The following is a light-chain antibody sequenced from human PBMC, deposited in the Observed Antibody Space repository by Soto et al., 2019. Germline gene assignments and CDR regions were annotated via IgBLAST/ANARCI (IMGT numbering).Light chain of an antibody. CDR3: CAYTARTTLSWV. Sequence: QSVLTQPTSVSGSPGQSITISCTGVSSDIGGYNHVSWYQQHPGKVRRLIIYDVDNRPLGVSNRFSGSQSGNMASLTISGLQAEDEADYYCCAYTARTTLSWVFGGGTKLTVL. J-gene: IGLJ3*02. V-gene: IGLV2-14*03. CDR2: DVD. CDR1: SSDIGGYNH.